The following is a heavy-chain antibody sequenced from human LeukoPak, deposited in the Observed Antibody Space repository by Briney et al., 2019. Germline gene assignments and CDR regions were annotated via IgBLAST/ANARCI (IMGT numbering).Heavy chain of an antibody. CDR3: AKGLYLPGDFDY. CDR1: GFTFSTYA. V-gene: IGHV3-30*04. Sequence: PGGSLRLSCAASGFTFSTYAVYWVRQAPGKGLEWVTLITYDGSNKYYADSVKGRFTISRDNSRSTLYLQMNSLRAEDTALYYCAKGLYLPGDFDYWGQGTLVTVSS. D-gene: IGHD2-8*01. J-gene: IGHJ4*02. CDR2: ITYDGSNK.